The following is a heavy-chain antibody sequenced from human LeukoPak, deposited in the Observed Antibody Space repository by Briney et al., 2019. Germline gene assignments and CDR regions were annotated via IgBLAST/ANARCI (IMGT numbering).Heavy chain of an antibody. J-gene: IGHJ4*02. CDR2: ISYDGSNK. V-gene: IGHV3-30*18. CDR3: AKDRDSGYDENYFDY. CDR1: GFTFSSYG. D-gene: IGHD5-12*01. Sequence: GGSLRLSCAASGFTFSSYGMHWVRQAPGKGLEWVAVISYDGSNKYYADSVKGRFTISRDNSKNTLYLQMNSLRAEDTAVYYCAKDRDSGYDENYFDYWGQGTLVTVSS.